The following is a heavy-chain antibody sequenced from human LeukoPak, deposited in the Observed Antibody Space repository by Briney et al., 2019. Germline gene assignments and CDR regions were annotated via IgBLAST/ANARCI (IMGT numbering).Heavy chain of an antibody. CDR3: ARDEVVVTAILNWFDP. D-gene: IGHD2-21*02. Sequence: SVKVSCKDSGGTFSSYAISWVRQAAGQGLEWMGRFIPIHGIANYAQKFQGRVTITADKSTSTAYMELSSLRSEDTAVYYCARDEVVVTAILNWFDPWGQGTLVTVSS. J-gene: IGHJ5*02. CDR1: GGTFSSYA. CDR2: FIPIHGIA. V-gene: IGHV1-69*04.